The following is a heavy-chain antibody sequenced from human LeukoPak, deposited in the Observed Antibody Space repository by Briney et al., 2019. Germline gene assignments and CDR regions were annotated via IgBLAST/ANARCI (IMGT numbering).Heavy chain of an antibody. CDR2: MIPSSGNT. D-gene: IGHD1-26*01. Sequence: ASVKVSCKASGYTFTSYDINWVRHATGQGLEWMGWMIPSSGNTGYAQNFQGRVTMTRNTYISTAYMELSSLRSEDTAVYYWALRTGSYWFDPWGQGTLVTVSS. CDR3: ALRTGSYWFDP. J-gene: IGHJ5*02. CDR1: GYTFTSYD. V-gene: IGHV1-8*01.